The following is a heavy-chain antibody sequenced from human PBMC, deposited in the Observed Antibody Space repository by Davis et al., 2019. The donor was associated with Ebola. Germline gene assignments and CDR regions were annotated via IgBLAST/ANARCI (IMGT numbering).Heavy chain of an antibody. CDR2: ISAYNGRT. D-gene: IGHD1-1*01. Sequence: ASVKVSCKTSGFSFSSYGFSWVRQAPGQGLAWMGWISAYNGRTNYARKLQGRITLTTDTSTSTVYMELRSLRSEDTAFYYCARWKDRKDWPTTDDHWGQGTQVTVSS. V-gene: IGHV1-18*01. J-gene: IGHJ4*01. CDR3: ARWKDRKDWPTTDDH. CDR1: GFSFSSYG.